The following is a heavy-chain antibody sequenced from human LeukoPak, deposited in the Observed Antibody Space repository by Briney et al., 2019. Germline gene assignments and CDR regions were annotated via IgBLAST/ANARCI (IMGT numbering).Heavy chain of an antibody. CDR3: ARGGPGSYYYDSSGYFRFDY. J-gene: IGHJ4*02. V-gene: IGHV3-21*01. CDR2: ISSSSSYI. CDR1: GFTFSSYS. D-gene: IGHD3-22*01. Sequence: GGSLRLSCAASGFTFSSYSMNWVRQAPGKGLEWVSSISSSSSYIYYADSVKGRFTISRDNAKNSLYLQMNSLRAEDTAVYYCARGGPGSYYYDSSGYFRFDYWGQGTLVTVSS.